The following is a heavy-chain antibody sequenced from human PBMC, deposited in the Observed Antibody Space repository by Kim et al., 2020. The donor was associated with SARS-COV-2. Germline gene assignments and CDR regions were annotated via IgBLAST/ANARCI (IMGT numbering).Heavy chain of an antibody. D-gene: IGHD3-9*01. CDR2: IRRKAYGGTT. J-gene: IGHJ6*02. V-gene: IGHV3-49*04. CDR1: GFTFGDYA. CDR3: TRDRTDILTDSYYYGIDF. Sequence: GGSLRLSCTASGFTFGDYAMSWVRQAPGKGLEWVGFIRRKAYGGTTEYAASVKGRFTISRDDTKSIAHLQMNSLKTEDTAVYYCTRDRTDILTDSYYYGIDFWGQGTTVTVSS.